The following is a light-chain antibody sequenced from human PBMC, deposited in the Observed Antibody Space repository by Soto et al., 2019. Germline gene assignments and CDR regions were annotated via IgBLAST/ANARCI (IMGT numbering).Light chain of an antibody. V-gene: IGKV3-20*01. CDR2: GSS. CDR3: QQYGSSSWT. Sequence: EIVLPQSQGTLSLSPGASATLSCRASQSVSSTYLAWYQQQPGQAPRLLIYGSSNRATGIPDRFSGSGSGTDFTLTISRLEPEDFAVYYCQQYGSSSWTFGQGTKVDIK. CDR1: QSVSSTY. J-gene: IGKJ1*01.